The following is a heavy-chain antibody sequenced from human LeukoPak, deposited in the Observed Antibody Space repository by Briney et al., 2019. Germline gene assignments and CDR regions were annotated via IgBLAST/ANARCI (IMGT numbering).Heavy chain of an antibody. CDR1: GGSISSYY. J-gene: IGHJ4*02. D-gene: IGHD5-18*01. Sequence: LSETLSLTCIVSGGSISSYYWSWIRQFPGKGLEWIGYIHYSGSANYNPSLKSRVSISVDTSKKQFSLKLNSVTAADTAVYYCATVDSYGSRLDYWGQGTLVTVSS. CDR3: ATVDSYGSRLDY. V-gene: IGHV4-59*01. CDR2: IHYSGSA.